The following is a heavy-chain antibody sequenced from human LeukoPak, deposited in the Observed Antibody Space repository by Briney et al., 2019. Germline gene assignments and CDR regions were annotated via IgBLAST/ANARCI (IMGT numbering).Heavy chain of an antibody. J-gene: IGHJ6*02. CDR1: GFTFSSYA. D-gene: IGHD2-15*01. CDR3: AKDRRLGIVVVVATFGMDV. V-gene: IGHV3-23*01. CDR2: ISGSGGST. Sequence: GGSLRLSCAASGFTFSSYAMSWVRQAPGKGLEWVSAISGSGGSTYYADSVKGRFTISRDNSKNTLYLQMNSLRAEDTAVYYCAKDRRLGIVVVVATFGMDVWGRGTTVTVSS.